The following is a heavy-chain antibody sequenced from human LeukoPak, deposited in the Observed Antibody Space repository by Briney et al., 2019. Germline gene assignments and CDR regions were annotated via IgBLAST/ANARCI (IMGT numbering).Heavy chain of an antibody. CDR3: ARVGCSGGGCED. CDR1: GSAFSSYE. J-gene: IGHJ4*02. Sequence: GGSLRLSCAASGSAFSSYEMNWLRQAPGKGLEWVSYIRSSGSAIYYADSVKGRFTISRDNAKNSLYLQMDSLRAEDTAVYYCARVGCSGGGCEDWGQGTLVTVSS. V-gene: IGHV3-48*03. CDR2: IRSSGSAI. D-gene: IGHD2-15*01.